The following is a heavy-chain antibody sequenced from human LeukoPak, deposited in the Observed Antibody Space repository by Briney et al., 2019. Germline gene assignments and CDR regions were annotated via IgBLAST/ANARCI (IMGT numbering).Heavy chain of an antibody. D-gene: IGHD3-22*01. CDR3: ARGDSSGPQVY. CDR1: GYTFSSYY. CDR2: INPSGGST. Sequence: ASVKVSCKASGYTFSSYYMHWVRQAPGQGLEWMGIINPSGGSTKYAQKLQGRVTMTRDTSTSTVYMELSSLRSEDTAVYYCARGDSSGPQVYWGRGTLVTVSS. V-gene: IGHV1-46*01. J-gene: IGHJ4*02.